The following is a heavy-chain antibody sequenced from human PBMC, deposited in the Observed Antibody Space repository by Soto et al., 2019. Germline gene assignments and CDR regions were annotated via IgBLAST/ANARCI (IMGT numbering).Heavy chain of an antibody. D-gene: IGHD3-22*01. CDR2: IKSKTDGGTT. J-gene: IGHJ3*02. Sequence: SNAWMNWVRQAPGKGLEWVGRIKSKTDGGTTDYAAPVKGRFTISRDDSKNTLYLQMNSLKTEDTAVYYCTTYYYDSSGYYYGLDAFDIWGQGTMVTVSS. V-gene: IGHV3-15*07. CDR1: SNAW. CDR3: TTYYYDSSGYYYGLDAFDI.